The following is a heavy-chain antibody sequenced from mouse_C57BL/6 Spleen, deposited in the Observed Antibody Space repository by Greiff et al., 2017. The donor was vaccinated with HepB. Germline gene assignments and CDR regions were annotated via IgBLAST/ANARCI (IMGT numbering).Heavy chain of an antibody. J-gene: IGHJ3*01. D-gene: IGHD2-4*01. CDR2: IWTGGGT. V-gene: IGHV2-9-1*01. Sequence: QVQLQQSGPGLVAPSQSLSITCTVSGFSFTSYAISWVRQPPGKGLEWLGVIWTGGGTNYNSALKSRLSISKDNSKSQVVLKMNSLQTDDTARYYCARSYDYEAWFAYWGQGTLVTVSA. CDR1: GFSFTSYA. CDR3: ARSYDYEAWFAY.